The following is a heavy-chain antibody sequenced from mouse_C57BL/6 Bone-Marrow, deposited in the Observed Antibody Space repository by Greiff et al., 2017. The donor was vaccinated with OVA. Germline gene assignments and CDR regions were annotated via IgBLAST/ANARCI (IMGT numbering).Heavy chain of an antibody. D-gene: IGHD1-2*01. CDR3: AREYGGRAAALDY. J-gene: IGHJ4*01. Sequence: QVQLQQPGAELVKPGASVKLSCKASGYTFTSYWMHWVKQRPGQGLEWIGMIHPNSGSTNYNEKFKSKATLTVDKSSSTAYMQLSSLTSEDSAVYYCAREYGGRAAALDYWGQGTSVTVSS. V-gene: IGHV1-64*01. CDR2: IHPNSGST. CDR1: GYTFTSYW.